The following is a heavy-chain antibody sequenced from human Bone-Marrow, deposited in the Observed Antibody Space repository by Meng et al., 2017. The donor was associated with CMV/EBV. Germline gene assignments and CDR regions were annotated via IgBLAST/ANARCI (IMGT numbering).Heavy chain of an antibody. CDR2: MNPGSGDT. D-gene: IGHD3-22*01. V-gene: IGHV1-8*01. CDR3: AGGDYYTRGGYYLLRFDP. J-gene: IGHJ5*02. Sequence: ASVKVSCKASGYTFISSEIHWLRQATGQGLEWMGWMNPGSGDTGYAQKFQGRLTMARHTSLGTAYMELGSLRSEDTAIYFCAGGDYYTRGGYYLLRFDPWGQGTLVTVSS. CDR1: GYTFISSE.